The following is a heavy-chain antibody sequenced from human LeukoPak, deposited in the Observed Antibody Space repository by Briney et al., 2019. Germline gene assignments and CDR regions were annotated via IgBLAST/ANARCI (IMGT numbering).Heavy chain of an antibody. CDR1: GFTFSGYW. D-gene: IGHD5-18*01. Sequence: PGGSLRLSCAASGFTFSGYWMHWVRQAPGKGQVWVSRINSDGSSTSYADSVKGRFTISRDSAKNTLYLQMNSLRAEDTAVYYCVRDGYSYGFMLAFDIWGLGTRVTVSS. V-gene: IGHV3-74*01. CDR3: VRDGYSYGFMLAFDI. J-gene: IGHJ3*02. CDR2: INSDGSST.